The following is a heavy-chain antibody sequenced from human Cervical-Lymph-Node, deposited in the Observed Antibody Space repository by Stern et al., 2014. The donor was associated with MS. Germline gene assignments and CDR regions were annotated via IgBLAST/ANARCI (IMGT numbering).Heavy chain of an antibody. Sequence: QVQLVESGPGLVKPSQTLSLTCTVSGGSLRSGSYYWSWIRQPAGKGLEWIGRSYTSGRTNYNPSLKIRVTISVDTSKNKCSLRLSSVTAADTAVYYCARGGRTGTMTYDYWGQGNLVTVSS. CDR3: ARGGRTGTMTYDY. V-gene: IGHV4-61*02. CDR2: SYTSGRT. CDR1: GGSLRSGSYY. J-gene: IGHJ4*02. D-gene: IGHD1-1*01.